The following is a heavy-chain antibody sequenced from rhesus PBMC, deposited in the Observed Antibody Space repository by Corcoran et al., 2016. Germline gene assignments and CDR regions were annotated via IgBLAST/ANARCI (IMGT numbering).Heavy chain of an antibody. J-gene: IGHJ4*01. CDR1: GGSISGDYD. D-gene: IGHD7-45*01. CDR2: IYGGSWTT. V-gene: IGHV4-76*01. Sequence: QVQLQESGPGLVKPSETLSLTCGVSGGSISGDYDWSWIRQAPGKGLEWIGQIYGGSWTTTYNPSLQNRITISKDTSRNQFSLKLTSVTAADTAICYCASRRPNAPFDYWGQGVLVTVSS. CDR3: ASRRPNAPFDY.